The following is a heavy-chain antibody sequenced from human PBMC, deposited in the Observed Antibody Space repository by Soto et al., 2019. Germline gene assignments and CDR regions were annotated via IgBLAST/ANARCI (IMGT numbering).Heavy chain of an antibody. Sequence: LSLTCAVSGGSISSVSDYWGWIRQPPGKALEWIGNVYYSGSTYYNPSLKSRVTISVDTSRNQFSLSLTSMTAADTAVYFCARHLAYDLLTGYKENDALDVWGQGTMVTVSS. CDR3: ARHLAYDLLTGYKENDALDV. D-gene: IGHD3-9*01. CDR1: GGSISSVSDY. CDR2: VYYSGST. V-gene: IGHV4-39*01. J-gene: IGHJ3*01.